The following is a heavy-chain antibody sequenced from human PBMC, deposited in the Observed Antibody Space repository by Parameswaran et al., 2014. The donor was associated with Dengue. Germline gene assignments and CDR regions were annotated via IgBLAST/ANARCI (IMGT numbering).Heavy chain of an antibody. D-gene: IGHD3-10*01. CDR3: TRGLLWFGEVDY. V-gene: IGHV3-49*02. J-gene: IGHJ4*02. Sequence: RWIRQPPGKGLEWVGFIRSKAYGGTTEYAASVKGRFTISRDDSKSIAYLQMNSLKTEDTAVYYCTRGLLWFGEVDYWGQGTLVTVSS. CDR2: IRSKAYGGTT.